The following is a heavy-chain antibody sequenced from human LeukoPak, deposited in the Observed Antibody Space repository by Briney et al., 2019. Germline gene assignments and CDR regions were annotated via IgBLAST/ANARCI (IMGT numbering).Heavy chain of an antibody. CDR1: GGSISSYY. J-gene: IGHJ3*02. CDR2: IYYSGST. V-gene: IGHV4-59*08. CDR3: ARHLPWAGQDAFDI. Sequence: KSSETLSLTCTVSGGSISSYYWSWIRQPPGKGLEWIGYIYYSGSTNYNPSLKSRVTISVVTSKNQFSLKLSSVTAADTAVYYCARHLPWAGQDAFDIWGQGTMVTVSS. D-gene: IGHD3-16*01.